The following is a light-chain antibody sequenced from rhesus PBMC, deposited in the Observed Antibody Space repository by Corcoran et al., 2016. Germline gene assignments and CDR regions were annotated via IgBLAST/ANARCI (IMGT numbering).Light chain of an antibody. Sequence: DIQMTQSPSSLSASVGDTVTITCHASQGISSWLAWYQQKPGKAPNLLINKTSSLQSGVPSRFSGSGSGTDVTLTISSLQSEDFETYYGQQHSRSPYSFGQGTKVEIK. CDR3: QQHSRSPYS. CDR2: KTS. CDR1: QGISSW. J-gene: IGKJ2*01. V-gene: IGKV1-22*01.